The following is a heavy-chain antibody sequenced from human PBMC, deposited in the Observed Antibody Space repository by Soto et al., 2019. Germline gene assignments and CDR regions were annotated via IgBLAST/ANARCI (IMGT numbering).Heavy chain of an antibody. Sequence: PGGSLRLSCAASGFTFSSYWMSWVRQAPGKGLEWVANIKQDGSEKYYVDSVKGRFTIPRDNAKNSLYLQMNSLRAEDTAVYYCARDYSSSWYGWGNYYYYGMDVWGQGTTVTVSS. D-gene: IGHD6-13*01. CDR1: GFTFSSYW. J-gene: IGHJ6*02. V-gene: IGHV3-7*03. CDR3: ARDYSSSWYGWGNYYYYGMDV. CDR2: IKQDGSEK.